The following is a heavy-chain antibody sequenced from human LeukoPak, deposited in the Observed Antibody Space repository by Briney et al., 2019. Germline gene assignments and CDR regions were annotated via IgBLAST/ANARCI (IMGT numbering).Heavy chain of an antibody. Sequence: QPGGSLRLSCATSGFTFSGYGMHWVRQAPGKGLEWVAAIQWDGSVQYYADSVKGRFTISRDDSKSTLYLQMNSLRVEDTALYYCVRDSCSNPSCFDYWGQGTLVTVSS. D-gene: IGHD2-2*01. V-gene: IGHV3-33*01. CDR2: IQWDGSVQ. CDR1: GFTFSGYG. CDR3: VRDSCSNPSCFDY. J-gene: IGHJ4*02.